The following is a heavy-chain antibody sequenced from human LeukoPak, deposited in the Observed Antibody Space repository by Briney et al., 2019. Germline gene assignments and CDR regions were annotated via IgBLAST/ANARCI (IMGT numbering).Heavy chain of an antibody. D-gene: IGHD3-22*01. V-gene: IGHV4-31*03. CDR1: GVSISSGGYY. J-gene: IGHJ4*02. Sequence: SETLSLTCTVSGVSISSGGYYWSWIRQHPGKGLEWIGYIYYSGSTYYNPSLKSRVTISVDTSKNQFSLKLSSVTAADTAVYYSARDNDYYDSSGYYPHFDYWGQGTLVTVSS. CDR3: ARDNDYYDSSGYYPHFDY. CDR2: IYYSGST.